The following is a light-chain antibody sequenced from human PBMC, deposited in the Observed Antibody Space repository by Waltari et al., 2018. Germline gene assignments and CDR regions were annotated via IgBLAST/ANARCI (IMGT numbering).Light chain of an antibody. J-gene: IGKJ4*01. CDR2: KAS. Sequence: DIQMTQSPYTLSASVGDRVIITCRASQSISNWLAWYQQKPGKAPTLLIYKASSLESGVPSRFSGSGSGTVFTLTISSLQPDDFATYYCQQYNSYSLLTFGGGTKVEIK. CDR3: QQYNSYSLLT. V-gene: IGKV1-5*03. CDR1: QSISNW.